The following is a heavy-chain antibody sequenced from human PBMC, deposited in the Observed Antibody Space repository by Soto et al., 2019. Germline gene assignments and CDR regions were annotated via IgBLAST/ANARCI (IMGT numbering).Heavy chain of an antibody. CDR2: INHSGST. CDR1: NGSFSVYY. Sequence: SETLSLTCAVYNGSFSVYYWTWFRQPPGKGLEWIGEINHSGSTNYNPSLKGRVTISVDTSKNQFSLKLSSVTAADTAVYYCARDSTRRGACDIWGQGTMVTVS. J-gene: IGHJ3*02. V-gene: IGHV4-34*01. CDR3: ARDSTRRGACDI. D-gene: IGHD2-2*01.